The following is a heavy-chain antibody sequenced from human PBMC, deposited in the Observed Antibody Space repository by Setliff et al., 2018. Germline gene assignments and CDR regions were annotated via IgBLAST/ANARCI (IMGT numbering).Heavy chain of an antibody. D-gene: IGHD2-15*01. CDR1: GGSISSGGSY. V-gene: IGHV4-61*08. J-gene: IGHJ4*02. Sequence: SETLSLTCTVSGGSISSGGSYWSWIRQHPGKGLEWIGYIHYSGTTNYNPSLKSRVTLSLDTAKNQFSLELRAVTAADTALYYCARENGYCSGGACYFMFDYWGQGTLVTVSS. CDR2: IHYSGTT. CDR3: ARENGYCSGGACYFMFDY.